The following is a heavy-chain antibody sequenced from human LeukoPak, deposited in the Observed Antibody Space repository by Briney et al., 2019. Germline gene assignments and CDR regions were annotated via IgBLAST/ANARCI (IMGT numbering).Heavy chain of an antibody. CDR2: IYTSGST. J-gene: IGHJ5*02. V-gene: IGHV4-61*02. Sequence: PSQTLSLTCTVSGGSISSGSYYWSWIRQPAGKGLEWIGRIYTSGSTNYNPSLKSRVTISVDTSKNQFSLKLSSVTAADTAVYYCARRLFRLWSGQNGKPNWFDPWGQGTLVTVSS. CDR3: ARRLFRLWSGQNGKPNWFDP. CDR1: GGSISSGSYY. D-gene: IGHD3-3*01.